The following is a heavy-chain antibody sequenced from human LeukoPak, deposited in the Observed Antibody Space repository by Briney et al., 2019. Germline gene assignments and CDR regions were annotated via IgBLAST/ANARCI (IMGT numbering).Heavy chain of an antibody. CDR1: GFTFSSYG. CDR3: AKGREAYSGSYPPFES. CDR2: IRYDGSNK. V-gene: IGHV3-30*02. J-gene: IGHJ4*02. D-gene: IGHD1-26*01. Sequence: GGSLRLSCAASGFTFSSYGMHWVRQAPGKGLERVSFIRYDGSNKYYADSVKGRFTISRDNSKNTLYLQMNSLRAEDTAVYYCAKGREAYSGSYPPFESWGPGELVTVSS.